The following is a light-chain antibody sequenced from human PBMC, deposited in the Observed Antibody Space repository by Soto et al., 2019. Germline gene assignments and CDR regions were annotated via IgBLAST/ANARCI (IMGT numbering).Light chain of an antibody. V-gene: IGKV1-33*01. CDR2: DAS. J-gene: IGKJ4*01. CDR1: QDISNY. Sequence: DIQMNQSPSSLSASVGDRVTITCQASQDISNYLNWYQQKPGKAPKLLIYDASNLETGVPSRFSGSGSGTDFTFTISSLQPEDIATYYCQQYDNLPPFGGGTKGEIK. CDR3: QQYDNLPP.